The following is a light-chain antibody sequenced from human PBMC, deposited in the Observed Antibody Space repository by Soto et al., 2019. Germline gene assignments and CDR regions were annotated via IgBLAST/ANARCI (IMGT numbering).Light chain of an antibody. Sequence: DIQLTQSPSFLSASVGDRVTITCRASQGIRNYLAWYQQKPGRAPKLLIYIASTLQSGVPSRFSGSYSGTEFTLTITSLQPEDFATYYCQQYNSYSFGQGTKVDIK. J-gene: IGKJ1*01. CDR1: QGIRNY. CDR3: QQYNSYS. CDR2: IAS. V-gene: IGKV1-9*01.